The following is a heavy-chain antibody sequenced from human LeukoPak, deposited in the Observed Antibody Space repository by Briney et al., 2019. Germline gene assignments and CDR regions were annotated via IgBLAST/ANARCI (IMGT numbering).Heavy chain of an antibody. V-gene: IGHV4-34*01. Sequence: SETLSLTCAVYGGSFSGYYWTWIRQTPGKGLEWIGEINHSGITNYNPSLQSRVTISLDTSTNQFSLKLTSVTAADTAVYYCARGLSDVYWGQGTLVTVSS. CDR1: GGSFSGYY. J-gene: IGHJ4*02. CDR3: ARGLSDVY. CDR2: INHSGIT.